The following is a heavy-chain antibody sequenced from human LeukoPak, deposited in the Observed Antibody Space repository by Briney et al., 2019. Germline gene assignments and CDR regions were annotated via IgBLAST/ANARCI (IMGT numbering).Heavy chain of an antibody. D-gene: IGHD4-17*01. CDR1: GFTFSSYA. Sequence: GGSLRLSCAASGFTFSSYAMSWVRQAPGKGLEWDSAISGSGGGTYYADSVKGRFTISRDNSKNTVYLQMNTLRAEDTAIYYCAKDPNGDYIGAFDIWGQGTMVTVS. V-gene: IGHV3-23*01. CDR2: ISGSGGGT. CDR3: AKDPNGDYIGAFDI. J-gene: IGHJ3*02.